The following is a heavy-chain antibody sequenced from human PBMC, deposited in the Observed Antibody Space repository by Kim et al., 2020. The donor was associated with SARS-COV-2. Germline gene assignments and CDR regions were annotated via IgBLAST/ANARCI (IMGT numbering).Heavy chain of an antibody. CDR1: GFTFSSYG. CDR2: IWYDGSNK. CDR3: ARGPLAAVAGRFDY. J-gene: IGHJ4*02. V-gene: IGHV3-33*08. D-gene: IGHD6-19*01. Sequence: GGSLRLSCAASGFTFSSYGMHWVRQAPGKGLEWVAVIWYDGSNKYYADSVKGRFTISRDNSKNTLYLQMNSLRAEDTAVYYCARGPLAAVAGRFDYWGQGTLVTVSS.